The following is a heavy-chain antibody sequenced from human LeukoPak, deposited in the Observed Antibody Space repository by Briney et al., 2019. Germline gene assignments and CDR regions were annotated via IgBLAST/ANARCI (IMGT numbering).Heavy chain of an antibody. CDR3: AKDVDTSMVSLFDA. J-gene: IGHJ4*02. V-gene: IGHV3-23*01. D-gene: IGHD5-18*01. CDR2: SSGSGGST. CDR1: GFTFNTYA. Sequence: GGPLRLSCAASGFTFNTYAMSWVRQAPGKGLEWVSGSSGSGGSTNYADSVKGRFTIFRDNSKNTLYLQMNSLRAEDTAVYYCAKDVDTSMVSLFDAWGQGTLVTVSS.